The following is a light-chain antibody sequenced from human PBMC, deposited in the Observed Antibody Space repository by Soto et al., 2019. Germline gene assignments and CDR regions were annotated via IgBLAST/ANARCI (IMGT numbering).Light chain of an antibody. CDR1: NSDVGIYDF. V-gene: IGLV2-14*01. J-gene: IGLJ1*01. CDR3: ISYTSSSTPYV. CDR2: EVS. Sequence: QSALTQPASVSGTPGQSITISCTGSNSDVGIYDFVSWYQHHPGRAPKLIVSEVSHRPSGVSNRFSGSKSGNTASLTISGLQSEDEADYYCISYTSSSTPYVFGTGTKVTVL.